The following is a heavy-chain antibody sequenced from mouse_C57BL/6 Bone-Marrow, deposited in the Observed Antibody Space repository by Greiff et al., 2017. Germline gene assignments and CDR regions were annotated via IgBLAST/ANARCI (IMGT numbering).Heavy chain of an antibody. Sequence: QVQLQQSGAELMKPGASVKLSCKATGYTFTGYWIEWVKQRPGHGLEWIGEILPGSGSTNYNEKFKGKATFTADTSSNTAYMQLSSLTTEDSAIYYCARGTFYYGSSYPYFDYWGQGTTLTVSS. D-gene: IGHD1-1*01. CDR1: GYTFTGYW. CDR3: ARGTFYYGSSYPYFDY. CDR2: ILPGSGST. J-gene: IGHJ2*01. V-gene: IGHV1-9*01.